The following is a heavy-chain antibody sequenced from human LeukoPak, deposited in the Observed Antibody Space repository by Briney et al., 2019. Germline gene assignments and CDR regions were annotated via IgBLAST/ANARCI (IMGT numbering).Heavy chain of an antibody. D-gene: IGHD1-26*01. CDR2: IYYSGST. Sequence: PSETLSLTCTVSGGSISSYYWSWIRQPPGKGLEWIGYIYYSGSTDYNPSLKSRVTISVDTSKNQFSLRLSSVTAADTAVYYCARHRRYSGSLDPWGQGTLVTVSS. J-gene: IGHJ5*02. CDR1: GGSISSYY. V-gene: IGHV4-59*08. CDR3: ARHRRYSGSLDP.